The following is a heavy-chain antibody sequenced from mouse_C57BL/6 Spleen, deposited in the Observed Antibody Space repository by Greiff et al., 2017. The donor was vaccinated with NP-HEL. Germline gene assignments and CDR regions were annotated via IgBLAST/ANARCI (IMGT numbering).Heavy chain of an antibody. J-gene: IGHJ4*01. Sequence: EVQLQQSGPGMVKPSQSLSLTCTVTGYSITSGYDWHWIRHFPGNKLEWMGYISYSGSTNYNPSLKSRISITHDTSKNHFFLKLNSVTTEDTATYYCARGDYYGSMDYWGQGTSVTVSS. CDR2: ISYSGST. D-gene: IGHD1-1*01. V-gene: IGHV3-1*01. CDR3: ARGDYYGSMDY. CDR1: GYSITSGYD.